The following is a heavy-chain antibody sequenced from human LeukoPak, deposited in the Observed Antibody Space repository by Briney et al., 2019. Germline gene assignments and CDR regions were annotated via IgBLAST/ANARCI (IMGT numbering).Heavy chain of an antibody. V-gene: IGHV1-69*05. J-gene: IGHJ3*02. Sequence: ASVKVSCKASGGTFSSYAISWVRQAPGQGLEWMGGIIPIFGTANYAQKFQGRVTITTDESTSIAYMELSSLRSEDTAVYYCARAAGSTHDAFDIWGQGTMVTVSS. CDR2: IIPIFGTA. CDR3: ARAAGSTHDAFDI. D-gene: IGHD2-2*01. CDR1: GGTFSSYA.